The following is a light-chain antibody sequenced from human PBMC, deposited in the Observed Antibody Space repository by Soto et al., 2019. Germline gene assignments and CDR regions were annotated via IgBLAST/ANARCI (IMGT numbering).Light chain of an antibody. CDR2: DDS. V-gene: IGLV3-21*02. Sequence: SYELTQPPSVSVAPGQTASISCGGNNIGGKSVHWYQKKSGQAPVMVVFDDSDRPSGIPERLSGSHSGNTATLTISRVEAGDEADYYCQVWDSDTDHYVFGPGTKLTVL. CDR3: QVWDSDTDHYV. J-gene: IGLJ1*01. CDR1: NIGGKS.